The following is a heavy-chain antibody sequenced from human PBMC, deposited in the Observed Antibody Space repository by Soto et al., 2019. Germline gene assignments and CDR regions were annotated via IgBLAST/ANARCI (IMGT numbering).Heavy chain of an antibody. J-gene: IGHJ4*02. V-gene: IGHV1-46*01. D-gene: IGHD6-19*01. CDR1: GYTFTSYY. CDR2: INPSGGST. Sequence: ASVKVSCKASGYTFTSYYMHWVRQAPGQGPEWMGIINPSGGSTSYAQKFQGRVTMTRDTSTSTVYMELSSLRSEDTAVYYCARTVAGYYYFDYWGQGTLVTVSS. CDR3: ARTVAGYYYFDY.